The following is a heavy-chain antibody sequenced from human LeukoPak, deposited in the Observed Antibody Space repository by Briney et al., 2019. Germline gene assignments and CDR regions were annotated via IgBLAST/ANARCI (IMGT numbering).Heavy chain of an antibody. CDR2: TYNSYT. CDR3: ARDRRPSGSYRYFDY. V-gene: IGHV1-18*01. J-gene: IGHJ4*02. D-gene: IGHD1-26*01. Sequence: ASVKVSCKASGYTSTTYGISWVRQAPGQGLEWMGWTYNSYTHYAQTLRDRLTMTTDTSTSTSYMELRSLRSDDTAVYYCARDRRPSGSYRYFDYWGQGTLVTVSS. CDR1: GYTSTTYG.